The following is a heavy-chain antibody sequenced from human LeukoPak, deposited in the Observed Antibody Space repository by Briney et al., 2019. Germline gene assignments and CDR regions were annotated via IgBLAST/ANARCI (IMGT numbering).Heavy chain of an antibody. CDR1: GFTFRNYW. CDR3: ARTDSSWYLGAFDI. V-gene: IGHV3-7*04. Sequence: EPGGSLRLSCAASGFTFRNYWMTWVRQAPGKGLEWVANINQDGSEKYYVDSVKGRFTVSRDNAKNSLYLQMNSLRPEDTSVYYCARTDSSWYLGAFDIWGQGTMVTVSS. CDR2: INQDGSEK. J-gene: IGHJ3*02. D-gene: IGHD6-13*01.